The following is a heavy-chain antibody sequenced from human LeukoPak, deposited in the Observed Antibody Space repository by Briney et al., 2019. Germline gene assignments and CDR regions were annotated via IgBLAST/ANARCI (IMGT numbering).Heavy chain of an antibody. D-gene: IGHD3-9*01. J-gene: IGHJ4*02. CDR1: GFTFSNYA. CDR3: ARASRYFDWWTFDY. Sequence: LSGGSLRLSCAASGFTFSNYAMSWVRQAPGKGLEWVSTISDSGGSTYYADSMKGRFTISRDNSKNTLYLQMNSLRAEDTAVYYCARASRYFDWWTFDYWGQGTLVTVSS. V-gene: IGHV3-23*01. CDR2: ISDSGGST.